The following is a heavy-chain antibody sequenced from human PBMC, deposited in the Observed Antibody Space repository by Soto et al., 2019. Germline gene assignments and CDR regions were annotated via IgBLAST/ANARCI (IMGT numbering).Heavy chain of an antibody. CDR3: TTGSENIYCRGGSCYFDY. J-gene: IGHJ4*02. V-gene: IGHV3-15*01. D-gene: IGHD2-15*01. Sequence: EVQLVESGGGLVKPGGSLRLSCAVSGFNFSNAWMNWVRQVPGKGLEWLGRIQSKRDAGVRDYGAPLKGRITLSRDDSKNTVYLEMNSLKSEDTAVYFCTTGSENIYCRGGSCYFDYWGRGTLVTVSS. CDR2: IQSKRDAGVR. CDR1: GFNFSNAW.